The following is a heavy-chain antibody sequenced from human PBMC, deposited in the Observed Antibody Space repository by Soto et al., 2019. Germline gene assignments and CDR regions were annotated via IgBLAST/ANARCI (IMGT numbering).Heavy chain of an antibody. CDR3: ARAPETTVTTFGYLDY. J-gene: IGHJ4*02. CDR2: IYYSGST. D-gene: IGHD4-17*01. V-gene: IGHV4-30-4*01. Sequence: SETLSLTCTVSGGSISSGDYYRSWIRQPPGKGLEWIGYIYYSGSTYYNPSLKSRVTISVDTSKNQFSLKLSSVTAADTAVYYCARAPETTVTTFGYLDYWGQGTLVTVSS. CDR1: GGSISSGDYY.